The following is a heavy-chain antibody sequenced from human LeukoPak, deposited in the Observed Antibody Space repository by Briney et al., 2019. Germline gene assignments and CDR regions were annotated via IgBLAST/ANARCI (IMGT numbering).Heavy chain of an antibody. J-gene: IGHJ6*04. Sequence: GGSLRLSCAASGFTVSSNYMSWVRQAPGKGLEWVSAIYSGGSTYHADSVKGRFTISRDNSKNTLYLEMNSLRAEDTAVYYCAKSTRAVMAMMDVWGKGTTVTVSS. V-gene: IGHV3-66*01. CDR3: AKSTRAVMAMMDV. CDR1: GFTVSSNY. CDR2: IYSGGST. D-gene: IGHD3-16*01.